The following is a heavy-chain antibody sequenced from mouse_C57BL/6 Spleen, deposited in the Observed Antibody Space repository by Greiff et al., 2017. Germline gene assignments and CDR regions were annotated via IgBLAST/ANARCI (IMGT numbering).Heavy chain of an antibody. Sequence: VQLQQSGPELVKPGASVKISCKASGYAFSSSWMNWVKQRPGKGLEWIRRIYPGDGDTNYNGKFKGTATLTADKSSSTAYMQLSSRTSDDSAVDLCAGEDYYYYGSSPAWFACWGQRPLVTVAA. CDR3: AGEDYYYYGSSPAWFAC. CDR2: IYPGDGDT. CDR1: GYAFSSSW. D-gene: IGHD1-1*01. J-gene: IGHJ3*01. V-gene: IGHV1-82*01.